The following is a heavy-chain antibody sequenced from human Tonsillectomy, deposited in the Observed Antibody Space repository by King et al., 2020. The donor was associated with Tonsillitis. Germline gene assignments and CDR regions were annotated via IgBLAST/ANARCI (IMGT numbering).Heavy chain of an antibody. CDR3: ARQGASVTRFYYYDHMDV. CDR2: IYPGDSDT. Sequence: QLVQSGAEVKKPGESLKISCKGSGYNFASTWIGWVRQMPGQGLEWMGIIYPGDSDTRYSPSFQGQVTISADTSISTAYLHWSSLKASDTAIYYCARQGASVTRFYYYDHMDVWGNGTTVTVSS. J-gene: IGHJ6*03. CDR1: GYNFASTW. V-gene: IGHV5-51*01. D-gene: IGHD2-21*02.